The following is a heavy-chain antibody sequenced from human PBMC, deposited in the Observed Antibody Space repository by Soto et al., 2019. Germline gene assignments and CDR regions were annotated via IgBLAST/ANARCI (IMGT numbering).Heavy chain of an antibody. CDR2: IDPRDSYT. V-gene: IGHV5-10-1*03. CDR3: ASEKSDLELCNWLDP. Sequence: DVQLAQSGAEVKKPGESLRITCAAAGYSFTTYWISWVRQMPGKCLEWMGAIDPRDSYTKYSPSVQGHVTHSVDKSISTAYLQWHSLKASDTAIYYCASEKSDLELCNWLDPWGQGTLVTVSS. D-gene: IGHD1-7*01. CDR1: GYSFTTYW. J-gene: IGHJ5*02.